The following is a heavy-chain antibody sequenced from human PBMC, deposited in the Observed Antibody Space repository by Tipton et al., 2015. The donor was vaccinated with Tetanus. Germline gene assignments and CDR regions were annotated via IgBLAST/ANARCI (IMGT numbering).Heavy chain of an antibody. CDR2: IYPYSGST. J-gene: IGHJ5*02. Sequence: VKPSETLSLTCSVTGGSITSGTPYWGWVRQPPGKGLEWIGSIYPYSGSTDYNPSLRSRVSISTDTSKNQFSLKLTSVTAADTAVYYCVKTADNWFDPWGRGTLVTVSP. CDR3: VKTADNWFDP. CDR1: GGSITSGTPY. V-gene: IGHV4-39*01. D-gene: IGHD6-25*01.